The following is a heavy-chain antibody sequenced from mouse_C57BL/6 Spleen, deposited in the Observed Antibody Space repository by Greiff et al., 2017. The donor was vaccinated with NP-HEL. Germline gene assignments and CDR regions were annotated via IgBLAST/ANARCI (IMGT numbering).Heavy chain of an antibody. Sequence: QVQLQQSGAELVRPGTSVKVSCKASGYAFTNYLIEWVKQRPGQGLEWIGVINPGSGGTNYNEKFKGKATLTADKSSSTAYMQLSILTSEDSAVYFCARRYYGSSDYFDYWGQGTTLTVSS. CDR1: GYAFTNYL. V-gene: IGHV1-54*01. D-gene: IGHD1-1*01. CDR2: INPGSGGT. J-gene: IGHJ2*01. CDR3: ARRYYGSSDYFDY.